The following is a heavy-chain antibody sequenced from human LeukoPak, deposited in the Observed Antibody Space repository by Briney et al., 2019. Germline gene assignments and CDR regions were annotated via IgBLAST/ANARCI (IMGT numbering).Heavy chain of an antibody. D-gene: IGHD2-21*01. CDR3: ARADRLHGGPYLIGP. CDR2: INPNSGGT. Sequence: ASVKVSCKTSGYSFTDYYMHWVRQAPGQGFEWMGWINPNSGGTRSAQKFQGRVTMTRDTSITTVYMEVSWLTSDDTAIYYCARADRLHGGPYLIGPWGQGTLVTVSS. CDR1: GYSFTDYY. V-gene: IGHV1-2*02. J-gene: IGHJ5*02.